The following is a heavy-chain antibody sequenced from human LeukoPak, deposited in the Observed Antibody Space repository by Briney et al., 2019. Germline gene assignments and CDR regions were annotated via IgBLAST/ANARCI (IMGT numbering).Heavy chain of an antibody. Sequence: PGGSLRLSCAASGFAVNDNYMGWVRQAPGKGLEWVAVISYDGSNKYYADSVKGRFTISRDNSKNTLYLQMNSLRAEDTAVYYCAKDARQWELRYYFDYWGQGTLVTVSS. CDR2: ISYDGSNK. V-gene: IGHV3-30*18. D-gene: IGHD1-26*01. J-gene: IGHJ4*02. CDR1: GFAVNDNY. CDR3: AKDARQWELRYYFDY.